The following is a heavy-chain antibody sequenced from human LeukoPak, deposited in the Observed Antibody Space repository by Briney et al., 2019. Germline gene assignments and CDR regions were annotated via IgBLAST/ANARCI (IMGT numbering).Heavy chain of an antibody. Sequence: SETLSLTCTVSGGSISSSDYYWGWIRQPPGKALEWIGTIHYDGATYYNPSLKSRVTISVDTSNNQFSLKVTSVTAADTAVFYCARRPGSGWFFDYWGQGTRATVSS. CDR1: GGSISSSDYY. V-gene: IGHV4-39*01. D-gene: IGHD6-19*01. CDR2: IHYDGAT. J-gene: IGHJ4*02. CDR3: ARRPGSGWFFDY.